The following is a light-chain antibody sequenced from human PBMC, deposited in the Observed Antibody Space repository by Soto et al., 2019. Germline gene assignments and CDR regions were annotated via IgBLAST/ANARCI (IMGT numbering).Light chain of an antibody. V-gene: IGKV3-15*01. CDR1: QSVSNN. CDR2: GAS. Sequence: EIVMTQSPATLSVSPGERGTFSCRASQSVSNNLAWYQKRPGQAPRLLIYGASTRATGIPARFSGSGSGTEFTLTISSLQSEDFAVYYCQQYNNWWTFGQGTKVEIK. CDR3: QQYNNWWT. J-gene: IGKJ1*01.